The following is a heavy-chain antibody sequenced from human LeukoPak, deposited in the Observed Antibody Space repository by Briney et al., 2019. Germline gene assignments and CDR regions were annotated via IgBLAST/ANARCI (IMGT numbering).Heavy chain of an antibody. CDR2: INHSGST. CDR1: GGSFSGYY. J-gene: IGHJ6*03. Sequence: SETLSLTCAVYGGSFSGYYWSWIRQPPGKGLEWIGEINHSGSTNYNPSIKSRATISVDTTKNQFSLKLTSVTAADTAVYYCAREATGTATRDYYYIDVWGKGTTVTVSS. D-gene: IGHD1-1*01. CDR3: AREATGTATRDYYYIDV. V-gene: IGHV4-34*01.